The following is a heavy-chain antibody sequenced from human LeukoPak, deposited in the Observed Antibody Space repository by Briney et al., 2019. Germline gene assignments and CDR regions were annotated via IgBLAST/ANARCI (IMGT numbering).Heavy chain of an antibody. J-gene: IGHJ4*02. V-gene: IGHV3-23*01. CDR2: ISGSGGST. D-gene: IGHD1-26*01. CDR1: GFTFSSYA. Sequence: PGGSLRLSCAASGFTFSSYAMSWVRQAPGKGLEWVSAISGSGGSTYYADSVKGRFTISRDNSKNTLYLQMNSLRAEDTAVYYCAKGEVGATGGYYFDYWGQGTLVTVSS. CDR3: AKGEVGATGGYYFDY.